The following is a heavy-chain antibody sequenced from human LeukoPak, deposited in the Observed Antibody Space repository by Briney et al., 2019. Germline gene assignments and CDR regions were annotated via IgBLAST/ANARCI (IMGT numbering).Heavy chain of an antibody. V-gene: IGHV3-66*01. Sequence: GSLRLSCAASGFTVSSNYMSWVRQAPGKGLEWVSVIYSGGSTYYADSVKGRFTISRDNSKNTLYLQMNSLRAEDTAVYYCARDVATEKMFAPWGQGTLVTVSS. CDR2: IYSGGST. CDR1: GFTVSSNY. J-gene: IGHJ5*02. CDR3: ARDVATEKMFAP.